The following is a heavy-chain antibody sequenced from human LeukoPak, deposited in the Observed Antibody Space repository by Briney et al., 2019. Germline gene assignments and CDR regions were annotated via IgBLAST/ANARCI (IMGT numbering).Heavy chain of an antibody. CDR2: INPNSGGT. J-gene: IGHJ4*02. V-gene: IGHV1-2*02. CDR3: ARSSANWGGYDY. CDR1: GYTFTGYY. D-gene: IGHD3-16*01. Sequence: ASVKVSCKASGYTFTGYYMHWVRQAPGQGLEWMGWINPNSGGTNYAQKFQGRVTMTRDTSISTAYMELSRLRSDDTAVYYCARSSANWGGYDYWGQGTLVTVSS.